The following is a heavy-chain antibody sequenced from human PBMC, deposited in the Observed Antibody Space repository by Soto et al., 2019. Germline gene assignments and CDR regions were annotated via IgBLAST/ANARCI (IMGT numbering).Heavy chain of an antibody. Sequence: GGSLRLSCATSGFIFNNAWMTWVRQAPGKGLEWVGRIKKESDGGTRDYAEPVKGRFTISRDDSRNTLYLQMNSLRTEDTGVYYCTTVFLWSYYFDNWSQGTLVTVSS. CDR3: TTVFLWSYYFDN. D-gene: IGHD2-21*01. J-gene: IGHJ4*02. CDR2: IKKESDGGTR. V-gene: IGHV3-15*05. CDR1: GFIFNNAW.